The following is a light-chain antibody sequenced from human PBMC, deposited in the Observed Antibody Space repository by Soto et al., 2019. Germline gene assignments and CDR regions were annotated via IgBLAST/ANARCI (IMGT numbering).Light chain of an antibody. V-gene: IGKV3-15*01. CDR2: GAS. Sequence: EIVLTQSPSTLSVSPGDRATLSCRASQSVSSNVAWYQQKPGQTPRLLIYGASTRSTGVPPRFSGSRSGTEFTLTISSLQSEDFAVYYCQQYYNWPPYTFGQGTKLDFK. J-gene: IGKJ2*01. CDR3: QQYYNWPPYT. CDR1: QSVSSN.